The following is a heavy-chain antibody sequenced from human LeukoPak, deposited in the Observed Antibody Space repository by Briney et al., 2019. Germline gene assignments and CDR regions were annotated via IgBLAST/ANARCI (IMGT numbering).Heavy chain of an antibody. D-gene: IGHD1-26*01. J-gene: IGHJ3*02. CDR1: GFTFSSYG. CDR3: AKDLGGSYPRVDAFDI. V-gene: IGHV3-23*01. Sequence: GRSLRLSCAASGFTFSSYGMSWVRQAPGKGLEWVSAISGSGGSTYYADSVKGRSTISRDNSKNTLYLQMNSLRAEDTAVYYCAKDLGGSYPRVDAFDIWGQGTMVTVSS. CDR2: ISGSGGST.